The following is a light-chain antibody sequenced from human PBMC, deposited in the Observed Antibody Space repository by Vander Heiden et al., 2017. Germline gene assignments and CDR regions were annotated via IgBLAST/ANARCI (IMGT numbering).Light chain of an antibody. Sequence: SSELTQDPAVSVALGQTVRITCQGDSLRDNYANWYQQKPGQAPVLVIYARKNRPSGIPDRFSGSTSGTTASLTITGALAEDEADYYCNSRASNDNPVAFGGGTKVTV. CDR2: ARK. V-gene: IGLV3-19*01. CDR1: SLRDNY. CDR3: NSRASNDNPVA. J-gene: IGLJ2*01.